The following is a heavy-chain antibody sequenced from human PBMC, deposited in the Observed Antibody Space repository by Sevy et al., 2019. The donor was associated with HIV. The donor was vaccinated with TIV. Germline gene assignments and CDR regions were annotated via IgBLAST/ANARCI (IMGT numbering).Heavy chain of an antibody. D-gene: IGHD2-15*01. CDR2: INHSGGT. V-gene: IGHV4-34*01. CDR1: GGSFSGYY. CDR3: AIHCTGSSCSHAFDI. Sequence: SETLSLTCAVDGGSFSGYYWSWIRQPPGKGLEWIGEINHSGGTNYNPSLKSRVTISVDPSKNQISLKVNSVTAAVTYLFYCAIHCTGSSCSHAFDIWGQGTRVTVSS. J-gene: IGHJ3*02.